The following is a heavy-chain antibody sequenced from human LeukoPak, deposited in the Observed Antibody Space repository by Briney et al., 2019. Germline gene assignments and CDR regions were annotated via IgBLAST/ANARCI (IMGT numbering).Heavy chain of an antibody. V-gene: IGHV3-73*01. J-gene: IGHJ3*02. Sequence: GVSLRRSGTASGFTFSGSTVHWVRQASGKGREWVGRMRSKANSFVPTYTTSVQGRFPISRDDSKNTAYLQMHSLRTEDTALYYCTTDQFNSFDIWGRGTMVTVCS. CDR1: GFTFSGST. CDR3: TTDQFNSFDI. D-gene: IGHD5-24*01. CDR2: MRSKANSFVP.